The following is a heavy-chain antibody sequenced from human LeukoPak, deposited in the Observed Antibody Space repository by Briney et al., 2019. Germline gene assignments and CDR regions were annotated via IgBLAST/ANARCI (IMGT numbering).Heavy chain of an antibody. V-gene: IGHV4-39*02. D-gene: IGHD3-10*01. J-gene: IGHJ4*02. CDR2: IFYSGNT. CDR3: ARETYYYGSGSYTFDY. Sequence: SETLSLTCTVSGGSISSSSYYWGWIRQPPGKGLEWIGSIFYSGNTYYNPSLKSRVTISVDTSKNQFSLKLSSVTAADTAVYYCARETYYYGSGSYTFDYWGQGTLVTVSS. CDR1: GGSISSSSYY.